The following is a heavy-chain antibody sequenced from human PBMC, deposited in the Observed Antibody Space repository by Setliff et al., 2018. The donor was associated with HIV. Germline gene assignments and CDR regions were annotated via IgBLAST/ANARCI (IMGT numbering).Heavy chain of an antibody. D-gene: IGHD3-16*01. CDR1: GGSINNDIYF. CDR3: ARRTFGSGRIDP. Sequence: SETLSLTCTVSGGSINNDIYFWSWIRQYPGKGLEWIGYIYYSGSTYYNPSLKSRITISVDTSKNQFSLNLDSVTTTDTAVYYCARRTFGSGRIDPWGQGTLVTVSS. J-gene: IGHJ5*02. CDR2: IYYSGST. V-gene: IGHV4-31*03.